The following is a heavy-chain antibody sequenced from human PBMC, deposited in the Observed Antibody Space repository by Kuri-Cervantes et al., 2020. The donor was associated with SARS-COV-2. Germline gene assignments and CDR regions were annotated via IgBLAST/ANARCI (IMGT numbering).Heavy chain of an antibody. V-gene: IGHV4-59*01. CDR3: ARDTRRYSYGSFDY. CDR2: IYYSGST. D-gene: IGHD5-18*01. J-gene: IGHJ4*02. Sequence: SETLSLTCTVSGGSISSYYWSWIRQPPGKGLEWIGYIYYSGSTNYNPSLKSRVTISVDTSKNQFSLKLSSVTAADTAVYYCARDTRRYSYGSFDYWGQGTLVTVSS. CDR1: GGSISSYY.